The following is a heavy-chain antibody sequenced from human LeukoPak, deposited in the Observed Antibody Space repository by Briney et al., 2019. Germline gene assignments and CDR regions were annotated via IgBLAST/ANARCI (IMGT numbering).Heavy chain of an antibody. Sequence: GGSLRLSCAASGFTFSSYAMHWVRQAPGKGLEWVAIIKQDGGDKYYVDSVKGRFTISRDNAKNSAYLQMNSLRAEDTAVYYCASLLFYFDYWGQGTLVTVSS. CDR2: IKQDGGDK. V-gene: IGHV3-7*03. CDR3: ASLLFYFDY. D-gene: IGHD2/OR15-2a*01. J-gene: IGHJ4*02. CDR1: GFTFSSYA.